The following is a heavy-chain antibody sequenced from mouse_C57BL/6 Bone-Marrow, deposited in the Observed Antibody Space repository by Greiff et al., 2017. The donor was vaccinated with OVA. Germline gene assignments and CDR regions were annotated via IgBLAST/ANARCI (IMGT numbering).Heavy chain of an antibody. CDR1: GYTFTSYW. D-gene: IGHD1-1*01. Sequence: QVQLQQPGAKLVKPGASVKLSCKASGYTFTSYWMHWVKQRPGQGLEWIGMIHPNSGSTNYNEKFKSKATLTVDKSSSTAYMQLSSLTSEDSAVYYCAREGGSSFTGDDWGQGTTLTVSS. V-gene: IGHV1-64*01. CDR2: IHPNSGST. CDR3: AREGGSSFTGDD. J-gene: IGHJ2*01.